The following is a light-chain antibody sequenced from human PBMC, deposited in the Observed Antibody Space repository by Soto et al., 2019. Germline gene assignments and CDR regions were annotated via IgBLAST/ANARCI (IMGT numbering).Light chain of an antibody. J-gene: IGLJ2*01. Sequence: QSVLTQPASVSGSPGQSITISCTGTSSDVGGYNYVSWYQQHPGKAPKLMIYDVSNRPSGVSNRFSGSKSGNTASLTISGLQAEDEADYYCSSFTSSRTVVFGVGTKLTVL. CDR3: SSFTSSRTVV. CDR1: SSDVGGYNY. CDR2: DVS. V-gene: IGLV2-14*01.